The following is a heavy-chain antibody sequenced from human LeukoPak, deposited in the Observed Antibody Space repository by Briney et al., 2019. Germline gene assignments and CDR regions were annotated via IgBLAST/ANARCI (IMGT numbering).Heavy chain of an antibody. D-gene: IGHD3-10*01. CDR1: GFTFSSYG. Sequence: GGSLRLSCAASGFTFSSYGMSWVRQAPGKGLEWVSAIGGSGGSTYYADSVKGRFTISRDNSKNTLYLQMNSLRAEDTAVYYCAKDLGLLWFGELLSDAFDIWGQGTMVTVSS. J-gene: IGHJ3*02. V-gene: IGHV3-23*01. CDR3: AKDLGLLWFGELLSDAFDI. CDR2: IGGSGGST.